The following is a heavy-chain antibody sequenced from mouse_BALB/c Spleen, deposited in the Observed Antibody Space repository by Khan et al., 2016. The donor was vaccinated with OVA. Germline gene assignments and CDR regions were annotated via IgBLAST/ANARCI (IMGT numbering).Heavy chain of an antibody. CDR2: IDPSNGNT. J-gene: IGHJ2*01. CDR1: GFNITDTY. CDR3: AIINA. V-gene: IGHV14-3*02. Sequence: VQLKESGAELEKPGASVKLSCTASGFNITDTYMHWVKQRPEQGLEWIGRIDPSNGNTKYDPKFPGKATLTSDTSSNTAYLQLSSLTTEDTPFYYCAIINAWGQGTTLTVSS.